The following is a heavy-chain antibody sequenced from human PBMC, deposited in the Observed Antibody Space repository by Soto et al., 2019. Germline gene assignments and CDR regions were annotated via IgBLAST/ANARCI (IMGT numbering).Heavy chain of an antibody. D-gene: IGHD1-26*01. CDR1: GFSLSTSGVG. V-gene: IGHV2-5*02. CDR3: AHRVVGATYDY. Sequence: QITLKESGPTLVKPTQTLTLTCTFSGFSLSTSGVGVGWIRQPPGKALEWLALIFWDDDKRYRPSLKSRLTITKDTSKSQVVLTMTNMDPVDTGTYYCAHRVVGATYDYWGQGTLVTVSS. J-gene: IGHJ4*02. CDR2: IFWDDDK.